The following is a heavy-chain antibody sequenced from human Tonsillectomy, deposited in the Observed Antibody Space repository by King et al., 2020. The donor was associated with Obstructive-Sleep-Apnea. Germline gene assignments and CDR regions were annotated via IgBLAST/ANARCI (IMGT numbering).Heavy chain of an antibody. D-gene: IGHD3-3*01. CDR1: GFRFTSYG. CDR3: ATGSGYYYFEY. Sequence: VQLVESGGGVVQPGRSLRLSCAASGFRFTSYGMHWVRQAPGKGLEWVAMISYEYGTNKYYADSVKGRFTISRDNSKNTLLLQMSSVRAEDTAVYYCATGSGYYYFEYWGRGTLVTVSS. V-gene: IGHV3-30*03. CDR2: ISYEYGTNK. J-gene: IGHJ4*02.